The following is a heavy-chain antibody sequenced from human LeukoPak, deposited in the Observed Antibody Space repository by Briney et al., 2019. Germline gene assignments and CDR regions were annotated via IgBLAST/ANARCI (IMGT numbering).Heavy chain of an antibody. CDR1: GFTSSSYW. D-gene: IGHD6-19*01. CDR3: ARVRGSGWSDL. CDR2: INSDGSST. V-gene: IGHV3-74*01. J-gene: IGHJ2*01. Sequence: GGSLRLSCAASGFTSSSYWMHWVRQAPGKGLVWVSRINSDGSSTSYADSVKGRFTISRDNAKNTLYLQMNSLRAEDMAAYYCARVRGSGWSDLWGRGTLVTVSS.